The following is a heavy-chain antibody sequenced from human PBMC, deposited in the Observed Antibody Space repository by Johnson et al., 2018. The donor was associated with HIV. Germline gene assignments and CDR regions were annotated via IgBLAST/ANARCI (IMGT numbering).Heavy chain of an antibody. CDR1: GFTVSSNY. V-gene: IGHV3-66*01. CDR3: ASDPVPAAIRAFDI. J-gene: IGHJ3*02. CDR2: IYSGGGT. D-gene: IGHD2-2*01. Sequence: VQLVESGGGLVQPGGSLRLSCAGTGFTVSSNYMYWVRQAPGKGLECVSVIYSGGGTYYADSVKGRFTISRDNSKNTVYLHMNSLRAEDTAVYYCASDPVPAAIRAFDIWGQGTMVTVSS.